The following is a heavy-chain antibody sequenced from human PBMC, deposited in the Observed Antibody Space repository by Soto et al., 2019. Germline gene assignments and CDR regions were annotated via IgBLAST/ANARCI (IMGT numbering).Heavy chain of an antibody. CDR2: IYYSGST. CDR3: ARGTEYYDFWSGYYTGRGSYFDY. V-gene: IGHV4-30-4*01. CDR1: GGSISSGDYY. Sequence: PSETLSLTCTVSGGSISSGDYYWSWIRQPPGKGLEWIGYIYYSGSTYYNPSLKSRVTISVDTSKNQFSLKLSSVTAADTAVYYCARGTEYYDFWSGYYTGRGSYFDYWGQGTLVTVSS. J-gene: IGHJ4*02. D-gene: IGHD3-3*01.